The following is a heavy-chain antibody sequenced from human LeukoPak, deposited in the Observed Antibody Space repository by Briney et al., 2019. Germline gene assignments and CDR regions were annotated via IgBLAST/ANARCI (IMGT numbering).Heavy chain of an antibody. D-gene: IGHD6-19*01. Sequence: PSETLSLTCTVSGGSISGYFWSWIRQPPGKGLEWIGYIYYSGGTNYNPSLKSRVTISLDTSKNQFSLKLTSVTAADTAVYYCARSGHYSSGGNFDYWGQGTLVTVSS. CDR2: IYYSGGT. CDR3: ARSGHYSSGGNFDY. J-gene: IGHJ4*02. CDR1: GGSISGYF. V-gene: IGHV4-59*01.